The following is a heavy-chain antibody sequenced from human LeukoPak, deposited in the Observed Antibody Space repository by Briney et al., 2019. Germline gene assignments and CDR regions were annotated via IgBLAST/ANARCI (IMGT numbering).Heavy chain of an antibody. V-gene: IGHV1-8*01. Sequence: GASVKVSCKASGYTFTSYDINRVRQATGQGLEWMGWMNPNSGNTGYAQKFQGRVTMTRNTSISTAYMELSSLRSEDTAVYYCARGYCSSTSCYRDYYYGMDVWGQGTTVTVSS. CDR1: GYTFTSYD. CDR2: MNPNSGNT. J-gene: IGHJ6*02. CDR3: ARGYCSSTSCYRDYYYGMDV. D-gene: IGHD2-2*01.